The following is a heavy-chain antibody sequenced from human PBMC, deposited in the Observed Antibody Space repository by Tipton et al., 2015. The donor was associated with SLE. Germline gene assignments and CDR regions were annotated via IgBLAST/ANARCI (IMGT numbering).Heavy chain of an antibody. D-gene: IGHD1-14*01. CDR1: GGSISSSNW. CDR3: GLRTYAPGWFDP. J-gene: IGHJ5*02. CDR2: INHRGST. Sequence: SLRLSCAVSGGSISSSNWWSWIRQPPGKGLEYIGEINHRGSTNYNPSLKSRVTISVDTSKNQFSLELSSVTAADTAVYYCGLRTYAPGWFDPWGQGNLVTVSS. V-gene: IGHV4-4*02.